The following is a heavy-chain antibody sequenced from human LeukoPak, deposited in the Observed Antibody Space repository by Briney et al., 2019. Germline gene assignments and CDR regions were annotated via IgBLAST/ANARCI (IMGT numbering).Heavy chain of an antibody. CDR1: GASINTYY. CDR2: VSYDGSNK. CDR3: AKAETMTQRGYFDY. J-gene: IGHJ4*02. D-gene: IGHD1-1*01. V-gene: IGHV3-30*18. Sequence: LSLTCTVSGASINTYYWSWVRQPPGKGLEWVAVVSYDGSNKYHADSVKGRFTISRDNSKNTLFLQMNSLRAEDTAVYYCAKAETMTQRGYFDYWGQGTLVTVSS.